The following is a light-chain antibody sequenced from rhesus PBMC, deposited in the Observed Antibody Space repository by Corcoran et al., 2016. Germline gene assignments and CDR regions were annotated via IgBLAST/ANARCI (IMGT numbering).Light chain of an antibody. CDR3: QQGNSNPYS. V-gene: IGKV1-32*02. CDR1: QGISSY. CDR2: YAN. J-gene: IGKJ2*01. Sequence: DVQMSQSPSSLSASVGDRVTITCRASQGISSYLNWYQQKPGKAPKLLIYYANSLASGVPSRFSGIGSGTEFTLTISSLQPEDFSTYYCQQGNSNPYSFSQATKVEIK.